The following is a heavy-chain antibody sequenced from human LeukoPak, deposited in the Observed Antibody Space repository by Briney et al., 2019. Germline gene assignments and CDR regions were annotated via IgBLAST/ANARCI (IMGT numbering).Heavy chain of an antibody. D-gene: IGHD2-15*01. CDR2: ISYSGST. V-gene: IGHV4-61*01. CDR1: GDSVSGSTYY. J-gene: IGHJ4*02. Sequence: SETLSLTCTVSGDSVSGSTYYWSWIRQPPGKGLEWIGYISYSGSTDSNPSLKSRVTISVDTSKNQISLKLSSVTAADTAVYYCARTYCRGGSCHFDYWGQGTLVTVSS. CDR3: ARTYCRGGSCHFDY.